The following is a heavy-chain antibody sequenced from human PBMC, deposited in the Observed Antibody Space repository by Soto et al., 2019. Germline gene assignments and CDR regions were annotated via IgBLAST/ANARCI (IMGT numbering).Heavy chain of an antibody. CDR3: AKDSSEVYSYDGMDV. D-gene: IGHD5-18*01. J-gene: IGHJ6*02. CDR1: GFTFSSYG. V-gene: IGHV3-30*18. CDR2: ISYDGSNK. Sequence: GGSLRLSCAASGFTFSSYGMHWVRQAPGKGLEWVAVISYDGSNKYYADSVKGRFTISRDNSKNTLYLQMNSLRAEDTAVYYCAKDSSEVYSYDGMDVWGQGTTVTVSS.